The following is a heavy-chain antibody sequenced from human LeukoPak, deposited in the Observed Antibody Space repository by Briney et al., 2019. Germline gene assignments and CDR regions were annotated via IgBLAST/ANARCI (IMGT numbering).Heavy chain of an antibody. CDR3: ASLGHWFDP. Sequence: GGSLRLSCAAPGFTFSSYSMNWVRQAPGKGLEWVSSISSSSSYIYYADSVKGRFTISRDNAKNSRYLQMNSLRAEDTAVYYCASLGHWFDPWGREPWSPSPQ. CDR1: GFTFSSYS. V-gene: IGHV3-21*01. D-gene: IGHD1-26*01. CDR2: ISSSSSYI. J-gene: IGHJ5*02.